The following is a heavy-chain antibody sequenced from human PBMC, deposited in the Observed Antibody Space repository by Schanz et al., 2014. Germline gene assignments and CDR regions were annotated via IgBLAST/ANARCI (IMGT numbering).Heavy chain of an antibody. V-gene: IGHV3-15*01. Sequence: EVQLVESGGGLVKPGGSLRLSCATSGLTFTSAWMSWVRQAPGKGLEWVGRIKGKTDGGTADYAAPMKGRFTISRDDSKNTLYLQMNSLRAEDTAVYYCAKDLDANYFDYWGQGILVTVSS. CDR1: GLTFTSAW. D-gene: IGHD1-1*01. CDR3: AKDLDANYFDY. CDR2: IKGKTDGGTA. J-gene: IGHJ4*02.